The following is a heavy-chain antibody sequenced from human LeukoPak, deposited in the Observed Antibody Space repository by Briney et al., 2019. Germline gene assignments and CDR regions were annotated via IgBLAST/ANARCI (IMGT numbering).Heavy chain of an antibody. CDR3: ARVMATRKNYYDSSGYLSY. CDR1: GFTFSSYS. CDR2: ISSSSSYI. J-gene: IGHJ4*02. D-gene: IGHD3-22*01. V-gene: IGHV3-21*01. Sequence: GGSLRLSCAASGFTFSSYSMNWVRQAPGKGLEWVSSISSSSSYIYYADSVKGRFTISRDNAKNSLYLQMNSLRAEDTAVYYCARVMATRKNYYDSSGYLSYWGQGTLVTVSS.